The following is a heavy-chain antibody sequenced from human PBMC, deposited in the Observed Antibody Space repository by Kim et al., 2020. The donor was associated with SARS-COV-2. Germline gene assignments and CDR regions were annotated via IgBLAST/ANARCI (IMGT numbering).Heavy chain of an antibody. CDR3: ARERVVPAATYYFDY. D-gene: IGHD2-2*01. V-gene: IGHV3-30-3*01. Sequence: GGSLRLSCAASGFTFSSYAMHWVRQAPGKGLEWVAVISYDGSNKYYADSVKGRFTISRDNSKNTLYLQMNSLRAEDTAVYYCARERVVPAATYYFDYWGQGTLVTVSS. J-gene: IGHJ4*02. CDR1: GFTFSSYA. CDR2: ISYDGSNK.